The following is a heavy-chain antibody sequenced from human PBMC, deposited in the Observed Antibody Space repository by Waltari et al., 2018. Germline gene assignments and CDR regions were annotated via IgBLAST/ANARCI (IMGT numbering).Heavy chain of an antibody. Sequence: QVQLQESGPGLVKPSETLSLTCAVSGYSISSGYYWGWIRQPPGKGLEWIGSIYHSGSTYYNPSLKSRVTISVDTSKTQFSLKLSSVTAADTAVYYCARQLIQVVITHFDYWGQGTLVTVSS. J-gene: IGHJ4*02. CDR2: IYHSGST. CDR3: ARQLIQVVITHFDY. V-gene: IGHV4-38-2*01. CDR1: GYSISSGYY. D-gene: IGHD3-22*01.